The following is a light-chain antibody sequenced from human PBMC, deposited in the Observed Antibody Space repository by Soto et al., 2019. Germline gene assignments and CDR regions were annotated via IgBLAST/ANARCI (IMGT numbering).Light chain of an antibody. CDR2: EVS. V-gene: IGLV2-8*01. CDR1: SSDVGAYKH. CDR3: SSYAGSDNYV. J-gene: IGLJ1*01. Sequence: QSALTQPPSASGSPGQSVTISCTGTSSDVGAYKHVSWYQQHPGKDPKVMIYEVSKRPSGVPDRFSGSKSGNTASLTVSGLQAEDEADYYCSSYAGSDNYVFGSGTKVTVL.